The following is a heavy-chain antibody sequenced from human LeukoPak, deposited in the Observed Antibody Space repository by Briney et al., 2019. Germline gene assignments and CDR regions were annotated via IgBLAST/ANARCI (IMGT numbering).Heavy chain of an antibody. J-gene: IGHJ4*02. D-gene: IGHD6-19*01. CDR1: GFTFSSYA. V-gene: IGHV3-30*04. CDR3: AKDSPVAGPFDY. CDR2: ISYDGSNK. Sequence: GGSLRLSCAASGFTFSSYAMHWVRQAPGKGLEWVAVISYDGSNKYYADSVKGRFTISRDNSKNTLYLQMNSLRAEDTAVYYCAKDSPVAGPFDYWGQGTLVTVSS.